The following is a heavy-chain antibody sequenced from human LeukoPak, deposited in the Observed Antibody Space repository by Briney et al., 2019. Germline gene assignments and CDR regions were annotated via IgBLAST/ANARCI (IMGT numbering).Heavy chain of an antibody. V-gene: IGHV1-18*01. CDR3: ARDYGSDYYYYMDV. CDR2: ISAYNGNT. Sequence: GASVKVSCKASGYTFTSYGISCVRQAPGHGLEWMGWISAYNGNTNYAQKLQGRVTMTTDTSTSTAYMELRSLRSDDTAVYYCARDYGSDYYYYMDVWGKGTTVTVSS. CDR1: GYTFTSYG. D-gene: IGHD3-10*01. J-gene: IGHJ6*03.